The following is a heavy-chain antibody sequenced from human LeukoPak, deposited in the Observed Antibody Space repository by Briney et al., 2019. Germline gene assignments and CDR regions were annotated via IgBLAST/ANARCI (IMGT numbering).Heavy chain of an antibody. CDR3: ARDEEMATISDLYYYYGMDV. V-gene: IGHV3-33*01. CDR2: IWYDGSNK. J-gene: IGHJ6*02. Sequence: GGSLRLSCAASGFTFSSYGMHWVRQAPGKGLEWVAVIWYDGSNKYYADSMKGRFTISRDNSKNTLYLQMNSLRAEDTAVYYCARDEEMATISDLYYYYGMDVWGQGTTVTVSS. D-gene: IGHD5-12*01. CDR1: GFTFSSYG.